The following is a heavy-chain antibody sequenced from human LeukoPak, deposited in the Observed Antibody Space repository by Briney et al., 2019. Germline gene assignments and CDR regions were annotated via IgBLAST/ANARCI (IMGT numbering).Heavy chain of an antibody. CDR1: GGSFSGYY. Sequence: KSSETLSLTCAVYGGSFSGYYWSWIRQPPGKGLEWIGEINHSGSTNYNPSLKSRVTISVDTSKNQFSLKLSSVTAADTAVYYCATHRGLAFDIWGQGTMVTVSS. D-gene: IGHD3-16*01. V-gene: IGHV4-34*01. CDR3: ATHRGLAFDI. CDR2: INHSGST. J-gene: IGHJ3*02.